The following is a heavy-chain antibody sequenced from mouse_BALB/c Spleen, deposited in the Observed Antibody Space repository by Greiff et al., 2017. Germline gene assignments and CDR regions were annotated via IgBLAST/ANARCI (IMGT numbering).Heavy chain of an antibody. Sequence: QVQLQQSGAELVRPGSSVKISCKASGYAFSSYWMNWVKQRPGQGLEWIGQIYPGDGDTNYNGKFKGKATLTADKSSSTAYMQLSSLTSEDSAVYFCARWGENAMDYWGQGTSVTVSS. V-gene: IGHV1-80*01. J-gene: IGHJ4*01. CDR1: GYAFSSYW. CDR2: IYPGDGDT. CDR3: ARWGENAMDY.